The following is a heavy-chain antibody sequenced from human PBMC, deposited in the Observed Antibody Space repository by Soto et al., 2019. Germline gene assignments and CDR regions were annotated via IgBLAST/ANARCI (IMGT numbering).Heavy chain of an antibody. J-gene: IGHJ4*02. CDR2: AHHSGRT. CDR1: GDSMSSSHW. CDR3: ARSEATALDD. V-gene: IGHV4-4*02. Sequence: QVQLLESGPGLLKPSGTLSLTCTVSGDSMSSSHWWNWVRQPPGKGLEWIGEAHHSGRTNYNPSRKSRVTISVDRSQNHFSLQLTSVTAADTAVYYCARSEATALDDWGQGTLVTVSS.